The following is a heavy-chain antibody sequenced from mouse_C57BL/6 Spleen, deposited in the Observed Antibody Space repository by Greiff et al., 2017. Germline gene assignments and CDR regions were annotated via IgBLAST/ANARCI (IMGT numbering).Heavy chain of an antibody. CDR3: ATIYDGHFDY. D-gene: IGHD2-3*01. V-gene: IGHV1-61*01. CDR2: IYPSDSET. CDR1: GYTFTSYW. Sequence: QVQLKQPGAELVRPGSSVKLSCKASGYTFTSYWMDWVKQRPGQGLEWIGNIYPSDSETHYNQKFKDKATLTVDKSSSTAYMQLSSLTSEDSAVYYCATIYDGHFDYWGQGTTLTVSS. J-gene: IGHJ2*01.